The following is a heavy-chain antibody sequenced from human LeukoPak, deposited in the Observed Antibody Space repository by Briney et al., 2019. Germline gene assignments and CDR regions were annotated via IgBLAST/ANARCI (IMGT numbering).Heavy chain of an antibody. D-gene: IGHD6-19*01. J-gene: IGHJ4*02. CDR3: ARASQSIAVAGIIDY. Sequence: SQTLSLTCTVSGGSISSGGYYWSWIRQHPGKGLEWIGYIYYSGSTYYNPSLKSRVTISVDTSKNQFSLKLSSVTAADTAVYYCARASQSIAVAGIIDYWVQGTLVTVSS. V-gene: IGHV4-31*03. CDR1: GGSISSGGYY. CDR2: IYYSGST.